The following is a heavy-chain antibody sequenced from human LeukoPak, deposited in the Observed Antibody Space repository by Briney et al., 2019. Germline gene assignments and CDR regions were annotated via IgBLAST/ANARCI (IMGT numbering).Heavy chain of an antibody. V-gene: IGHV5-51*01. CDR2: IFPGDSNT. CDR3: AREQQLVLFDY. D-gene: IGHD1-1*01. J-gene: IGHJ4*02. CDR1: GYNFDNYW. Sequence: GESLKISCKGSGYNFDNYWIVWVRQMPGKGLEWMGIIFPGDSNTRYSPSFQGQVTISADKSINTAYLQWSSLKASDTAIYYCAREQQLVLFDYWGQGALVTVSS.